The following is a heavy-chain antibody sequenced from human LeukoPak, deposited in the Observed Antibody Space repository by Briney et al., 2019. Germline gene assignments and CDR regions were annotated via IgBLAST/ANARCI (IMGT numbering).Heavy chain of an antibody. V-gene: IGHV1-8*02. D-gene: IGHD3-9*01. CDR2: MNPNSGNT. CDR1: GYTFTGYY. CDR3: ARGRPLPYSYYDILTGYYWDAFDI. Sequence: ASVKVSCKASGYTFTGYYIHWVRQAPGQGLEWMGWMNPNSGNTGYAQKFQGRVTMTRNTSISTAYMELSSLRSEDTAVYYCARGRPLPYSYYDILTGYYWDAFDIWGQGTMVTVSS. J-gene: IGHJ3*02.